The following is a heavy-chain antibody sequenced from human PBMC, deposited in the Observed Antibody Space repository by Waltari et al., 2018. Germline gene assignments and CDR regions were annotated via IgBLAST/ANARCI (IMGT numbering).Heavy chain of an antibody. CDR1: GYTFTSHA. Sequence: QVQLVQSGSELKKPGASVKVSCTASGYTFTSHAMNWVRQAPGQGLEFMGWINTNTENPFYAKGFTGRFVFSLDTSASTAYMEINSLKAEDTAVYYCARELLGGGAFDSWGQGTLVTVSS. D-gene: IGHD3-16*01. V-gene: IGHV7-4-1*02. J-gene: IGHJ4*02. CDR3: ARELLGGGAFDS. CDR2: INTNTENP.